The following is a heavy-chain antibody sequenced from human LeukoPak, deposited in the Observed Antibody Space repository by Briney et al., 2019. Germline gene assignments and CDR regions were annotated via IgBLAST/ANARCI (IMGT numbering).Heavy chain of an antibody. D-gene: IGHD6-13*01. CDR3: ARDPVSSWFSLDY. CDR2: VYTSGST. J-gene: IGHJ4*02. V-gene: IGHV4-4*07. Sequence: SETLSLTCTVSGGSFSSYYWSWIRQPAGKGLEWIGRVYTSGSTNYNPSLKSRVTMSVDTPKNQFSLKLSSVTAADTAVYYCARDPVSSWFSLDYWGQGTLVTVSS. CDR1: GGSFSSYY.